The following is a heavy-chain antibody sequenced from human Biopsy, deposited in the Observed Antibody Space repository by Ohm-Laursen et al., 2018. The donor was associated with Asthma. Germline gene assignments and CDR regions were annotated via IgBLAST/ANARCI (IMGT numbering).Heavy chain of an antibody. CDR2: ISGSGGST. J-gene: IGHJ4*02. Sequence: SLRLSCSASGFTFSCYAMSWVRQAPGKGLEWVSAISGSGGSTYYADSVKGRFTISRDNSKNTLYLQMNSLRAEDTAVYYCAKGYYYDSSGFDYWGQGTLVTVSS. V-gene: IGHV3-23*01. CDR1: GFTFSCYA. CDR3: AKGYYYDSSGFDY. D-gene: IGHD3-22*01.